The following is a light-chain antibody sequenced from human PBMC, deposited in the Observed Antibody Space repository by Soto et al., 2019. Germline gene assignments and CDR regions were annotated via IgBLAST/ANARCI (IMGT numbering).Light chain of an antibody. Sequence: DIQMTQSPSSLCASVGDRVTIHCRASQSISSYLNWYQQKPGKAPNLLIYAASTLQSGVPSRFSGSGSGTDFTLTIRSLQPEDFATYYCQQSYTTPLTFGGGTKVDIK. CDR3: QQSYTTPLT. V-gene: IGKV1-39*01. CDR1: QSISSY. CDR2: AAS. J-gene: IGKJ4*01.